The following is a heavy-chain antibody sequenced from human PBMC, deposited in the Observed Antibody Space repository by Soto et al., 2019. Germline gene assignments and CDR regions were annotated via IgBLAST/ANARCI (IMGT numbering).Heavy chain of an antibody. J-gene: IGHJ5*02. D-gene: IGHD3-3*01. CDR2: ISAYNGNT. Sequence: ASVKVSCXASGYTFTSYGISWVRQAPGQGLEWMGWISAYNGNTNYAQKLQGRVTMTTDTSTSTAYMELRSLRSDDTAVYYCARDRYYDFWSGYYAAPDWFDPWGQGTLVTVSS. V-gene: IGHV1-18*01. CDR1: GYTFTSYG. CDR3: ARDRYYDFWSGYYAAPDWFDP.